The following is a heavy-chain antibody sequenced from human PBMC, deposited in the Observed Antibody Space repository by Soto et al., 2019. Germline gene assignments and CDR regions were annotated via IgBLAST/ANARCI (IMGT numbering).Heavy chain of an antibody. CDR1: GFTFSSYA. V-gene: IGHV3-30-3*01. CDR2: ISYDGSNK. D-gene: IGHD5-12*01. Sequence: QVQLVESGGGVVQPGRSLRLSCAASGFTFSSYAMHWVRQAPGKGLEWVAVISYDGSNKYYADSVKGRFTISRDNSKNTLYLQMNSLRAEDTAVYYCARDCGEMATTTAGVDYWGQGTLVTVSS. CDR3: ARDCGEMATTTAGVDY. J-gene: IGHJ4*02.